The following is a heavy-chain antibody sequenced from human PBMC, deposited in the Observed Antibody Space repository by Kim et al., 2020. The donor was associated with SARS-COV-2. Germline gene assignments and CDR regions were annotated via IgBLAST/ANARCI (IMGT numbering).Heavy chain of an antibody. J-gene: IGHJ4*02. D-gene: IGHD2-15*01. V-gene: IGHV3-11*06. CDR1: GFTFSDYY. CDR2: ISSSSSYT. CDR3: ARDFCSGGSCYGLADY. Sequence: GGSLRLSCAASGFTFSDYYMSWIRQAPGKGLEWVSYISSSSSYTNYADSVKGRFTISRDNAKNSLYLQMNSLRAEDTAVYYCARDFCSGGSCYGLADYWGQGTLVTVSS.